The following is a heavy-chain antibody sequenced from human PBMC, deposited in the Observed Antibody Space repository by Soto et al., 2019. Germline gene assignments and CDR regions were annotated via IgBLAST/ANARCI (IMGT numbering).Heavy chain of an antibody. Sequence: QVQLQESGPGLVKPSQTLSLTCTVSGGSISSGGYYWSWIRQHPGKGLEWIGYIYYSGSTYYNPSLKSRVTISVDTSKNQFALKLSSVTAADTAVYYCARGGITIFGVGRGGDYWGQGTLVTVSS. CDR2: IYYSGST. J-gene: IGHJ4*02. CDR3: ARGGITIFGVGRGGDY. CDR1: GGSISSGGYY. V-gene: IGHV4-31*03. D-gene: IGHD3-3*01.